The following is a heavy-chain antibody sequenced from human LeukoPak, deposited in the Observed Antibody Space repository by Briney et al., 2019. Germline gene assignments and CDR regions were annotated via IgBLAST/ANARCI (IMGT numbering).Heavy chain of an antibody. CDR1: GFTFSSYW. D-gene: IGHD3-10*01. V-gene: IGHV3-53*01. J-gene: IGHJ4*02. CDR2: IYSGGST. CDR3: ARAFHYGSGSYYKRYYFDY. Sequence: PGGSLRLSCAASGFTFSSYWMSWVRQAPGKGLEWVSVIYSGGSTYYADSVKGRFTISRDNSKNTLYLQMNSLRAEDTAVYYCARAFHYGSGSYYKRYYFDYWGQGTLVTVSS.